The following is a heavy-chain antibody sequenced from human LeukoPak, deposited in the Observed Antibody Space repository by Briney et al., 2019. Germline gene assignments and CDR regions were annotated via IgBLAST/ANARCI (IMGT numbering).Heavy chain of an antibody. J-gene: IGHJ2*01. CDR3: ARDAPGDGDYVGWYFDL. CDR1: GGTFSSYA. V-gene: IGHV1-69*05. CDR2: IIPIIGTA. D-gene: IGHD4-17*01. Sequence: SVKVSCKASGGTFSSYAISWVRQAPGQGLEWMGRIIPIIGTANYAQKFQGRVTITTDESTSTAYMELSSLRSEDTAVYYCARDAPGDGDYVGWYFDLWGRGTLVTVSS.